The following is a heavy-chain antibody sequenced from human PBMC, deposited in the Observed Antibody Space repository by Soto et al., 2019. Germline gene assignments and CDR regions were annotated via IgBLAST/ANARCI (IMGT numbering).Heavy chain of an antibody. CDR2: TRNNGEYT. D-gene: IGHD3-3*01. Sequence: GGSLRLSCAGSGFTFSKYAMTWVRQAPGKGLEWVSTTRNNGEYTYYADSVKGRFTVSRDNSKNALFLEMSSLRAEDTAVYYCTKRRNVLRFLKWSSGMEVWGQGTTVTVSS. CDR3: TKRRNVLRFLKWSSGMEV. CDR1: GFTFSKYA. V-gene: IGHV3-23*01. J-gene: IGHJ6*02.